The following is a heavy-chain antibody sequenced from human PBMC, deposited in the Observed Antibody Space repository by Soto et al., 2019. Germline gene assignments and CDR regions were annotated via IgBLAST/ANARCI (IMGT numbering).Heavy chain of an antibody. CDR3: AREVVVAATDWFDY. CDR2: IYYSGST. D-gene: IGHD2-15*01. V-gene: IGHV4-59*01. Sequence: PSETLSLTCTVSGGSISSYYWSWIRQPPGKGLEWIGYIYYSGSTNYNPSLKSRVTISVDTSKNQFSLKLSSVTAEDTTVYYCAREVVVAATDWFDYWGQGTLVTVSS. CDR1: GGSISSYY. J-gene: IGHJ4*02.